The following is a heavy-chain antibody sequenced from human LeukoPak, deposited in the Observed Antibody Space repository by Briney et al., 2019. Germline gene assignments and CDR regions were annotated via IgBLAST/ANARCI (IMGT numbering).Heavy chain of an antibody. D-gene: IGHD3-22*01. CDR3: ARDRSPMIVELDAFDI. Sequence: ASVKVSCKVSGYTLTELSMHWVRQAPGKGLEWMGGFDPEDGETIYAQKFQGRVTMTEDTSTDTAYMELSSLRSEDTAVYYCARDRSPMIVELDAFDIWGQGTMVTVSS. CDR2: FDPEDGET. V-gene: IGHV1-24*01. J-gene: IGHJ3*02. CDR1: GYTLTELS.